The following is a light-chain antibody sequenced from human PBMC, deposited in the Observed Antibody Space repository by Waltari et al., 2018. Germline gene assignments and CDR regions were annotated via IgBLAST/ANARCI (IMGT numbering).Light chain of an antibody. CDR3: QQRSGWPPTLT. V-gene: IGKV3-11*01. J-gene: IGKJ4*01. CDR2: EAS. CDR1: QSVRTY. Sequence: EIVLTQSPATLSLSPGERATLSCRASQSVRTYLAWYQHKPGQAPRLLIHEASKRATDIPDRFSGSGSGTDFTLSISSLEPEDFAVYYCQQRSGWPPTLTFGGGTKVEIK.